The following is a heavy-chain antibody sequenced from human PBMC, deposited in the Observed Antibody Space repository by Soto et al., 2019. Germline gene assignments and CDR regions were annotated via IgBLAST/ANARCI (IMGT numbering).Heavy chain of an antibody. CDR1: GDSISGYY. V-gene: IGHV4-59*01. J-gene: IGHJ6*02. CDR2: IYESGSI. D-gene: IGHD3-22*01. CDR3: ARSGRSGYYYYYGMDV. Sequence: PSETLCLTCTGSGDSISGYYWRWIRQPPGKGLEWIGYIYESGSINYKPSLKSRVTMSIDTSKNQFSLKLISVTAADTAVYYCARSGRSGYYYYYGMDVWGQGTTVTVSS.